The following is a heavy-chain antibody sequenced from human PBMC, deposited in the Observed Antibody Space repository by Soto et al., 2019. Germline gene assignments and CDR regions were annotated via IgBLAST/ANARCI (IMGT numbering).Heavy chain of an antibody. V-gene: IGHV3-33*01. CDR3: ARASSGSFSPCDY. Sequence: QVQLVESGGGVVQPGRSLRLSCAASGFTFSSYGMHWVRQAPGKGLEWVAVIWYDGSNKYYADSVKGRFTISRDNSKNMLYLQMNSLRAEDTAVYYCARASSGSFSPCDYWGQGTLVTVSS. CDR2: IWYDGSNK. CDR1: GFTFSSYG. D-gene: IGHD1-26*01. J-gene: IGHJ4*02.